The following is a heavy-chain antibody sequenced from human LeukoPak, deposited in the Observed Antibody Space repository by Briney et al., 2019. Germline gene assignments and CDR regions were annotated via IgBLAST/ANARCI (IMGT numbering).Heavy chain of an antibody. J-gene: IGHJ4*02. Sequence: PGGSLRLSCAASGFTFSTYWMSWVRQAPGKGLEWVANINQEGSVKYYMDSVKGRFTISRDNAKNSLYLQMNSLRAEDTAVYYCARDSSGLDCWGQGTLVTVSS. CDR3: ARDSSGLDC. D-gene: IGHD6-19*01. V-gene: IGHV3-7*01. CDR2: INQEGSVK. CDR1: GFTFSTYW.